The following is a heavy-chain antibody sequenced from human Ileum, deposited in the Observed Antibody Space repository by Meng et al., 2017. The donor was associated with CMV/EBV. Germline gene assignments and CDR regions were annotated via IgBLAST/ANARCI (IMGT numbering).Heavy chain of an antibody. Sequence: ASVKVSCKASGYTFTDYHMHWVRQAPGQGLEWMGWVNPRNGGIKYAQRFQDRVTMTRDTSTTTAHMELRNLRSDDTAVHYCAKSLNDFWTGYYPLFDQWGQGTLVTVSS. D-gene: IGHD3/OR15-3a*01. CDR2: VNPRNGGI. J-gene: IGHJ4*02. CDR1: GYTFTDYH. CDR3: AKSLNDFWTGYYPLFDQ. V-gene: IGHV1-2*02.